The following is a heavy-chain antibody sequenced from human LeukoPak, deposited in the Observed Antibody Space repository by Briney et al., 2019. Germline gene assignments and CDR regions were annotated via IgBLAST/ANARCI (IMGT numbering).Heavy chain of an antibody. CDR1: GGSISSSSYY. J-gene: IGHJ4*02. CDR3: ARDMAAAGTGRFDY. CDR2: IYYSGST. D-gene: IGHD6-13*01. Sequence: SETLSLTCTVSGGSISSSSYYWGWIRQPPGKGLEWIGSIYYSGSTYYNPSLKSRVTISVDTSKNQFSLKLSSVTAADTAVYYCARDMAAAGTGRFDYWGQGTLVTVSS. V-gene: IGHV4-39*07.